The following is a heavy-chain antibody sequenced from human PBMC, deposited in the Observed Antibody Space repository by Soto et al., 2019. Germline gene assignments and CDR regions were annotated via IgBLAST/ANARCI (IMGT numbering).Heavy chain of an antibody. CDR1: GCSISSYY. V-gene: IGHV4-59*01. D-gene: IGHD6-19*01. J-gene: IGHJ3*02. CDR3: AREGGSGWYFAFHI. Sequence: QVQLQESGPGLVKPSETLSLTCTVSGCSISSYYWSWIRQPPGKGLEWIGYIYYSGSTNYNPSLKSRVTISVDTTKNQFSLKLSSVTAADTAVYYCAREGGSGWYFAFHIWGQGTMVTVSS. CDR2: IYYSGST.